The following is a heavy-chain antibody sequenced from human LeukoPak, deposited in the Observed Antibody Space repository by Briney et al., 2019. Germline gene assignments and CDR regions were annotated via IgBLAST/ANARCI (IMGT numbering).Heavy chain of an antibody. J-gene: IGHJ4*02. D-gene: IGHD3-16*01. Sequence: GGSLRFFCAASGITFSTYGMYWVRQAPGKGLEWVSVVSGSGDSTYYADSGKGRFTISRDNSKNSLYLQMNSLRAEVTAVYYCANSLGGPGLSWPFDYWGQGTLVTVSS. CDR1: GITFSTYG. CDR2: VSGSGDST. CDR3: ANSLGGPGLSWPFDY. V-gene: IGHV3-23*01.